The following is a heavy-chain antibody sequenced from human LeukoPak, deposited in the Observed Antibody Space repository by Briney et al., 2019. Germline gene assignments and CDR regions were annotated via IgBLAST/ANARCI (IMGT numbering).Heavy chain of an antibody. J-gene: IGHJ4*02. CDR1: GXSISSYY. V-gene: IGHV4-59*01. D-gene: IGHD3-10*01. CDR2: IYYSGST. Sequence: ASETLSLTCTVSGXSISSYYWSWIRQPPGKGLEWIGYIYYSGSTNYNPSLKSRVTISVDTSKNQFSLKLSSVTAADTAVYYCARAFLNYYGSGRFDYWGQGTLVTVSS. CDR3: ARAFLNYYGSGRFDY.